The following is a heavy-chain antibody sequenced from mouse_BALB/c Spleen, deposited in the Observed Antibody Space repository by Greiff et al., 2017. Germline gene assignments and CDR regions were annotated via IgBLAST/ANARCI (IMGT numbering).Heavy chain of an antibody. J-gene: IGHJ4*01. CDR3: ARGLLRLLYAMDY. D-gene: IGHD1-2*01. Sequence: VQLQESGAELARPGASVKLSCKASGYTFTSYWINWVKLRPGQGLEWIGDIYPGSGSTNYNEKFKSKATLTVDTSSSTAYMQLSSLASEDSALYYCARGLLRLLYAMDYWGQGTSVTVSS. CDR2: IYPGSGST. CDR1: GYTFTSYW. V-gene: IGHV1-55*01.